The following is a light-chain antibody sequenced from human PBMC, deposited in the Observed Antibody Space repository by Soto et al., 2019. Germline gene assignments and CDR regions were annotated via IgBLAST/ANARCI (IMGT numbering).Light chain of an antibody. CDR3: LHYNSYSKT. J-gene: IGKJ1*01. Sequence: EMQMTKSPCSLSESVGDRVTITCRDSQSINTWLAWYQQKPGKAPELLIFDASALESGVPSRFSGSGSGTEFTLTISSLQPDDSATFYCLHYNSYSKTFGQGTKVDI. V-gene: IGKV1-5*01. CDR2: DAS. CDR1: QSINTW.